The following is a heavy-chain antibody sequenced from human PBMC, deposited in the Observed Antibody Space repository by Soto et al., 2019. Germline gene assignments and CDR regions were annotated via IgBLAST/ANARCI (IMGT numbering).Heavy chain of an antibody. V-gene: IGHV2-5*02. CDR2: IYWDDDK. CDR1: GFSLSTSGVG. CDR3: ANRGYYASSGYYRYYYYYGMDV. Sequence: QITLKESGPTLVKPTQTLTLTCTFSGFSLSTSGVGVGWIRQPPGKALEWLALIYWDDDKRYSPSLKSRLTNTQDTSKNPVVLTMTNMDPVDTATYYCANRGYYASSGYYRYYYYYGMDVWGQGTTVTVSS. J-gene: IGHJ6*02. D-gene: IGHD3-22*01.